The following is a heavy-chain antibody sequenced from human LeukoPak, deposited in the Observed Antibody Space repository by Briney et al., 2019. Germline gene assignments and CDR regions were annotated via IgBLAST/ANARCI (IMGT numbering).Heavy chain of an antibody. CDR3: ARALDY. CDR1: GFTFSSYA. J-gene: IGHJ4*02. V-gene: IGHV3-30-3*01. CDR2: ISYDGSNK. Sequence: PGRSLRLSCAASGFTFSSYAMHWVRQAPGKGLEWVAVISYDGSNKYYADSVKGRFTISRDNSKNTLYLQMNSLRAEDMAVYYCARALDYWGQGTLVTVSS.